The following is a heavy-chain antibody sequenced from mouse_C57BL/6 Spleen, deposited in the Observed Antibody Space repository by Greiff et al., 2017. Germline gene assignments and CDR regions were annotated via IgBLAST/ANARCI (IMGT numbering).Heavy chain of an antibody. CDR2: IRNKANNHAT. D-gene: IGHD2-4*01. J-gene: IGHJ3*01. V-gene: IGHV6-6*01. CDR1: GFTFSDAW. CDR3: TGGLRPWFAY. Sequence: LQQSGGGLVQPGGSMKLSCAASGFTFSDAWMAWVRQSPEKGLEWVAEIRNKANNHATYYAVSVKGRFSISRDDSKSRVYLQMNSLRAEDTGIYYCTGGLRPWFAYWGKGTLVTVAA.